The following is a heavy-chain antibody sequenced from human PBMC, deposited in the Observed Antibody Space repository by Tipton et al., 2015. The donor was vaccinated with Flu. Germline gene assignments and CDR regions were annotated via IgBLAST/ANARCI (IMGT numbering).Heavy chain of an antibody. V-gene: IGHV1-18*01. D-gene: IGHD3-10*01. J-gene: IGHJ4*02. CDR3: ARGREWYYYGSWSSIDY. Sequence: QSGPEVKKPGASVKVSCKASGYTFTSYGISWVRLAPGQGLEWMGWISAYNGNTNYAQKLQGRVTMTTETSTSTAYMELRSLRSDDTAVYYCARGREWYYYGSWSSIDYWCQGTLVTVSS. CDR2: ISAYNGNT. CDR1: GYTFTSYG.